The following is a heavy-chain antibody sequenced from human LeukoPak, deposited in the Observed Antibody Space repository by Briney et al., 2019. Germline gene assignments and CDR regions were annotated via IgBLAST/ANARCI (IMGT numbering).Heavy chain of an antibody. Sequence: TSETLSLTCTVSGGSISSYYWSWIRQPPGKGLEWIGYIYYGGSTNDNPALKSRVTISVDTSKNQFSLKPSSVPAADTAVYYCARHRVYYDYVWGSPRAFDIWGQGTMVTVSS. D-gene: IGHD3-16*01. CDR3: ARHRVYYDYVWGSPRAFDI. CDR2: IYYGGST. V-gene: IGHV4-59*08. J-gene: IGHJ3*02. CDR1: GGSISSYY.